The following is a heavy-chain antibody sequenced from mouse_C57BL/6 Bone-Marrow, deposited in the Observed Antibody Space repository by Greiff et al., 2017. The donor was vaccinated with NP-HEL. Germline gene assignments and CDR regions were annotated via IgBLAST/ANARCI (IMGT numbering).Heavy chain of an antibody. J-gene: IGHJ2*01. CDR1: GFNIKDDY. D-gene: IGHD1-1*01. V-gene: IGHV14-4*01. CDR2: IDPENGDT. Sequence: VQLQQSGAELVRPGASVKLSCTASGFNIKDDYMHWVKQRPEQGLEWIGWIDPENGDTEYASKFQGKATITADTSSNTAYLQLSSLTSEDTAVYYCTSPLLYFDYGGQGTTLTVSS. CDR3: TSPLLYFDY.